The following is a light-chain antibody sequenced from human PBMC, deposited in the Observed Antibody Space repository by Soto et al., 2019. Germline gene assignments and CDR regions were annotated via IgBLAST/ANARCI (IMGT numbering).Light chain of an antibody. Sequence: QSALTQPPSASGSPGQSVTISCTGTKNDIGVYDFVSWYQHHPGKAPRLIIYEVVQRPSGVPARFSGSKSGNTASLTVSGLQAADEDDYFCKSYAGSNTYVFGSGTKLTVL. CDR1: KNDIGVYDF. V-gene: IGLV2-8*01. CDR2: EVV. J-gene: IGLJ1*01. CDR3: KSYAGSNTYV.